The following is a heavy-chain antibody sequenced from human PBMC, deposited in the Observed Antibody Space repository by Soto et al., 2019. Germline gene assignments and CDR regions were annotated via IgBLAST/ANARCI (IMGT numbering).Heavy chain of an antibody. CDR3: AKTNGYPPLHWFDP. CDR1: GFSLSSYA. CDR2: ISGSGGSSYSQ. D-gene: IGHD5-12*01. V-gene: IGHV3-23*01. J-gene: IGHJ5*02. Sequence: GGSLRLSCVGSGFSLSSYAMSWVRQAPGKGLQWVSTISGSGGSSYSQYYADSVKGRFTVSRDKSKNTLYLQITSLRVEDTAVYYCAKTNGYPPLHWFDPWGQGTLVTVSS.